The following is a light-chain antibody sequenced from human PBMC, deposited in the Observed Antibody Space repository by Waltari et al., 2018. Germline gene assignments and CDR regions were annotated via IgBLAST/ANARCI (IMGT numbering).Light chain of an antibody. CDR1: KLGDTY. CDR2: QDT. Sequence: SYELTQPPSVSVSPGQTASISCSGIKLGDTYASWYQQKPGQSPVLVIYQDTKRPSGIPERFSGSNSGNTATLTISGTQAMDEADYYCQAWDSSTVVFGGGTKLTVL. V-gene: IGLV3-1*01. CDR3: QAWDSSTVV. J-gene: IGLJ2*01.